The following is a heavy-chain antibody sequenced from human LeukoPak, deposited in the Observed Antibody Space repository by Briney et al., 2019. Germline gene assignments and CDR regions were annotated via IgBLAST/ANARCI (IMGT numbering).Heavy chain of an antibody. V-gene: IGHV3-30*02. CDR1: GFTFSSYA. CDR2: IRYDENNK. D-gene: IGHD6-13*01. J-gene: IGHJ4*02. Sequence: GGSLRLSCAASGFTFSSYAMHWVRQAPGKGLEWVAFIRYDENNKYYADSVKGRFTISRDNSKNTLYLQMNSLRAEDTALYYCAKDSSGIAAGTYYFDYWGQGTLVTVSS. CDR3: AKDSSGIAAGTYYFDY.